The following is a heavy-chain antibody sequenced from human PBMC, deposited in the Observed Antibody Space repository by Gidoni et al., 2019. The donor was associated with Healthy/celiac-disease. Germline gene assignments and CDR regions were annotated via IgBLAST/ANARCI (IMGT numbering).Heavy chain of an antibody. CDR2: ISTSGDTI. Sequence: EVQLVESGGGLVQPGGYLSLSCSASGFTFSNYEMNWVRQAPGKGLGWVSYISTSGDTIYYADSVKGRFTISRDNAKNSLYLQMNSLRAEDTAVYYCASIGYFDYWGQGTLVTVSS. J-gene: IGHJ4*02. CDR1: GFTFSNYE. CDR3: ASIGYFDY. D-gene: IGHD1-26*01. V-gene: IGHV3-48*03.